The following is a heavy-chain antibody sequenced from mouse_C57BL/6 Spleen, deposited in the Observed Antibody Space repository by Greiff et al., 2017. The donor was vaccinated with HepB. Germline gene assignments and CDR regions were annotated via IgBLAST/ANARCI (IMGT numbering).Heavy chain of an antibody. CDR1: GFSLTSYG. CDR2: IWGVGST. D-gene: IGHD2-12*01. CDR3: ASDGGRRGVFAY. V-gene: IGHV2-6*01. J-gene: IGHJ3*01. Sequence: VHLVESGPGLVAPSQSLSITCTVSGFSLTSYGVDWVRQSPGKGLEWLGVIWGVGSTNYNSALKSRLSISKDNSKSQVFLKMNSLQTDDTAMYYCASDGGRRGVFAYWGQGTLVTVSA.